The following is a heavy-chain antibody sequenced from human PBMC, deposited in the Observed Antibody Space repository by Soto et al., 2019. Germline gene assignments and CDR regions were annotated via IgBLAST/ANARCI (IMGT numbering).Heavy chain of an antibody. V-gene: IGHV1-46*03. CDR1: GYIFTNFY. CDR3: TRGPASGDY. CDR2: INPNGGST. J-gene: IGHJ4*02. Sequence: QVQLVQPGAEVKKPGASVKFSCKASGYIFTNFYIHWVRQAPGQGLEWIGIINPNGGSTNYAQNFPGRVTMTRDTSTSTVYMDLSSLRSEDTAVYYCTRGPASGDYWGQGTLITVSS.